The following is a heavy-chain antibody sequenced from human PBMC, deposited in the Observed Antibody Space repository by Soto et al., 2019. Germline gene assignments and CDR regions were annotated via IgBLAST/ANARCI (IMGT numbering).Heavy chain of an antibody. CDR3: ARRVTSSTGWDY. J-gene: IGHJ4*02. CDR1: GYMFTNYW. Sequence: GXSLKVCCKGSGYMFTNYWIGWVRQMPGKGLEWMGIIHGGDSNTRYSPSFDGQVTISTDKSINTAYLQWSSLKASDSAMYYCARRVTSSTGWDYWGQGTLVTVPQ. CDR2: IHGGDSNT. V-gene: IGHV5-51*01. D-gene: IGHD6-19*01.